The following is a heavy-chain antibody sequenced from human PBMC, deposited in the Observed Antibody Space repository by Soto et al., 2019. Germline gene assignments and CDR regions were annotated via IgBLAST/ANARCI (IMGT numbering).Heavy chain of an antibody. CDR1: GLTFSRYA. D-gene: IGHD3-10*01. CDR2: ISGSGGST. V-gene: IGHV3-23*01. Sequence: GGSLRLSCAASGLTFSRYAMSWVRQAPGKGLEWVSGISGSGGSTYCAESVKRRFTISIDNSKNTLYLQMNSLRAGFTAVYYCANSRGARLRGAAFYFDYWGQGTLVTVSS. J-gene: IGHJ4*02. CDR3: ANSRGARLRGAAFYFDY.